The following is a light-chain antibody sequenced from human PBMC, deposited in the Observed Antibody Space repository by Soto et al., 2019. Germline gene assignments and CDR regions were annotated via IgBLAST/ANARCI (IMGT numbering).Light chain of an antibody. V-gene: IGKV3-20*01. J-gene: IGKJ4*01. CDR1: QSVSSIY. Sequence: ETVLTQSPGTLSLSPGERATLSCRASQSVSSIYLAWYQQKPGLAPRLLIYGVSTRATGVPDRFSGSGSGTDFTLTISRLEHENFKMYDCQQDTSFGGGTKVEIK. CDR2: GVS. CDR3: QQDTS.